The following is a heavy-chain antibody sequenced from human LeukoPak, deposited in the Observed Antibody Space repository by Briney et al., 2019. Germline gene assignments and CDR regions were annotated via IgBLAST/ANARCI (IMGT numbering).Heavy chain of an antibody. CDR1: GGTFSSYA. Sequence: GASVKVSCKASGGTFSSYAISWVRQAPGQGLEWMGWINPNSGGTNYAQKFQGWVTMTRDTSISTAYMELSRLRSDDTAVYYCARGEGYYGSGSFIDYWGQGTLVTVSS. D-gene: IGHD3-10*01. J-gene: IGHJ4*02. CDR2: INPNSGGT. V-gene: IGHV1-2*04. CDR3: ARGEGYYGSGSFIDY.